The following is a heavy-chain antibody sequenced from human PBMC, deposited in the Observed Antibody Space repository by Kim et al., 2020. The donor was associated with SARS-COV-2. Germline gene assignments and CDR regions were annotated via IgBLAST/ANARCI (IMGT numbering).Heavy chain of an antibody. Sequence: GNTKYSRKFQGRVTITRDTSASTAYMELSSLRSEDTAVDYCARYAPGFDYWGQGTLVTVSS. CDR2: GNT. J-gene: IGHJ4*02. CDR3: ARYAPGFDY. V-gene: IGHV1-3*01.